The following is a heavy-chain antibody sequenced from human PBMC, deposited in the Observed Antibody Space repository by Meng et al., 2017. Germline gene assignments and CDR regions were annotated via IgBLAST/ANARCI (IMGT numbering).Heavy chain of an antibody. J-gene: IGHJ4*02. D-gene: IGHD1-1*01. CDR2: ITPFNGNT. CDR1: GYTFTYRY. Sequence: QMQLXQSGAEVKKTGSSVKGSCKASGYTFTYRYLHWVRQAPGQALEWSGWITPFNGNTNYAQKXXDRVTITRDRSMSTAYMELSSLRSEDTAMYXCASGELERLHFDYWGQGTLVIVSS. CDR3: ASGELERLHFDY. V-gene: IGHV1-45*02.